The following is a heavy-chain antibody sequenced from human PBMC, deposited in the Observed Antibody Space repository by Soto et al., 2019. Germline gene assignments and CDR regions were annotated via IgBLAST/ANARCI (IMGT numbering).Heavy chain of an antibody. D-gene: IGHD3-3*01. CDR2: INHSGST. CDR3: ARGRVYAFWSGYYRHGMEL. J-gene: IGHJ6*02. V-gene: IGHV4-34*01. Sequence: PSETLSLTCAVYGGSFSGYYWSWIRQPPGKGLEWIGEINHSGSTNYNPSLKSRVTISVDTSKNQFSLKLSPVTAADTAVYYCARGRVYAFWSGYYRHGMELCVQGSTVTVSS. CDR1: GGSFSGYY.